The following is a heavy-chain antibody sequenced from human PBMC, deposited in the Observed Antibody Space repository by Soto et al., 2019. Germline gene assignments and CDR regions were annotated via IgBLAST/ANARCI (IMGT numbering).Heavy chain of an antibody. CDR2: INPNNGGT. CDR1: AYTFTGYY. J-gene: IGHJ4*02. Sequence: QVQLVQSESEVKKSGASVKVSCKTSAYTFTGYYIHWVRQARGQGLEWMGWINPNNGGTKNALKFQGRVTMTRDTSIGTAYMELRGLTSDDTAMYYCARVRGEVGSGWFYDYWGQGTLVTVSS. V-gene: IGHV1-2*02. CDR3: ARVRGEVGSGWFYDY. D-gene: IGHD6-19*01.